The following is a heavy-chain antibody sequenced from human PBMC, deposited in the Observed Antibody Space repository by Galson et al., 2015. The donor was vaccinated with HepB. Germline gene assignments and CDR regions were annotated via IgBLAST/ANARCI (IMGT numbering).Heavy chain of an antibody. D-gene: IGHD2-8*01. Sequence: SLRLSCAASGFTFSSYAMSWVRQAPGKGLEWVSAISGSGGSTYYADSVKGRFTISRDNSKNTLYLQMNSLRAEDTAVYYCAKDGQLMENFDYWGQGTLVTVSS. J-gene: IGHJ4*02. CDR3: AKDGQLMENFDY. V-gene: IGHV3-23*01. CDR1: GFTFSSYA. CDR2: ISGSGGST.